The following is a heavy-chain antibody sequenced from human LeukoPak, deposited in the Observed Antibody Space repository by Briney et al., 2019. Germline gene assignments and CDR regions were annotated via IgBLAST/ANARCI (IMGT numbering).Heavy chain of an antibody. CDR1: GFTFSSYG. CDR3: ARASPDLSLFDP. V-gene: IGHV3-30*19. D-gene: IGHD3-16*02. J-gene: IGHJ5*02. CDR2: IWYDGSNK. Sequence: SGGSLRLSCAASGFTFSSYGMHWVRQAPGKGLECVAVIWYDGSNKYYADSVKGRFTISRDNSKNTLYLQMNSLRAEDTAVYYCARASPDLSLFDPWGQGTLVTVSS.